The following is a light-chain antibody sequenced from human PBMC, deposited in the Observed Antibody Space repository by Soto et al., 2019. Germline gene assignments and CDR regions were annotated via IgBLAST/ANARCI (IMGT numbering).Light chain of an antibody. V-gene: IGKV3-20*01. J-gene: IGKJ1*01. Sequence: EIVLTQSPGTLYLSPGERATLSCRASQSVSSSYLAWYQQKPGQAPRLLIYGASSRATGIPDRFSGSGSGTDFTLTISRLEPEDFAEYYCQQYGSSRWTFGQGTKVEIK. CDR3: QQYGSSRWT. CDR1: QSVSSSY. CDR2: GAS.